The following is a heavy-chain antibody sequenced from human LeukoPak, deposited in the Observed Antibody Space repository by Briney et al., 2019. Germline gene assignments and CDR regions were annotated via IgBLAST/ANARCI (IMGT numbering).Heavy chain of an antibody. Sequence: SETLSLTCAVYGGSFSGYYWSWLRQPPGKGREWIGEINHSGSTNYNPSLKSRVTISVDTSKHQFFLKLSSVTAADTAVYYCARGRTIFGVVTMQNFDYWGQGTLVTVSS. D-gene: IGHD3-3*01. J-gene: IGHJ4*02. V-gene: IGHV4-34*01. CDR3: ARGRTIFGVVTMQNFDY. CDR2: INHSGST. CDR1: GGSFSGYY.